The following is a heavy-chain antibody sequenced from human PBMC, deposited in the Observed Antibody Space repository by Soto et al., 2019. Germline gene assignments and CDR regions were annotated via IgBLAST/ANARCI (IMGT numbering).Heavy chain of an antibody. Sequence: EVQLVESGGGLVQPGGSLRLSCAASGFTFSDHYMDWVRQAPGKGLEWVGRTRNKANSYTTEYAASVKGRFTISRDDSKNALYLQMNSLKTEDTAVYYCARENGDYYYYYGMDVWGPGTTVTVSS. J-gene: IGHJ6*02. CDR1: GFTFSDHY. D-gene: IGHD4-17*01. CDR3: ARENGDYYYYYGMDV. CDR2: TRNKANSYTT. V-gene: IGHV3-72*01.